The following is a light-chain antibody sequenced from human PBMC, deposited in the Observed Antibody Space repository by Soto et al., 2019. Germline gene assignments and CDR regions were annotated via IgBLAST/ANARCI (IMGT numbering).Light chain of an antibody. CDR1: QSVDSL. CDR3: QQYNNWPIT. J-gene: IGKJ5*01. V-gene: IGKV3-15*01. Sequence: QSPATLSVSQGETATLSCKTSQSVDSLLAWYQQKPGQAPRLLIYRASTRTTGIPARFSGSGSGTEFTLTINSLQSEDFAVYYCQQYNNWPITFGQETRLEIK. CDR2: RAS.